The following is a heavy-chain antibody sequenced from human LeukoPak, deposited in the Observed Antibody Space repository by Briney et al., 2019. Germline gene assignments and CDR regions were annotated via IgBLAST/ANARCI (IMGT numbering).Heavy chain of an antibody. CDR1: GFTFSDYY. J-gene: IGHJ6*02. D-gene: IGHD6-19*01. CDR3: ARGKVAGTAGAIRPRNYYYYGMDV. CDR2: ISSSGSTI. Sequence: PGGSLRLSCAASGFTFSDYYMSWIRQAPGKGLEWVSYISSSGSTIYYADSVKGRFTISRDNAKNSLYVQMNSLRAEDTAVYYCARGKVAGTAGAIRPRNYYYYGMDVWGQGTTVTVSS. V-gene: IGHV3-11*01.